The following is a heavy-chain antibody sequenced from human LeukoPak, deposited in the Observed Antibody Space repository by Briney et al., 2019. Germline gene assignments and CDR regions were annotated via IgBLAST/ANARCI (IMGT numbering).Heavy chain of an antibody. V-gene: IGHV4-39*01. Sequence: SETLSLTCTVSGGSINSSTNYWGWIRQPPGKGLEWIGSIYYSGSAYYNPSLKSRVTISVDTSTNQFSLKLSSVTAADTAVYYCARSTKGRIAAFYFYYYMDVWGKGTTVTISS. CDR3: ARSTKGRIAAFYFYYYMDV. CDR2: IYYSGSA. J-gene: IGHJ6*03. D-gene: IGHD6-6*01. CDR1: GGSINSSTNY.